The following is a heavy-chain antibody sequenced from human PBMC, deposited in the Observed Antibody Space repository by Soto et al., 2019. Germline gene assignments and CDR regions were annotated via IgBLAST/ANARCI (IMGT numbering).Heavy chain of an antibody. CDR2: ISWNGAAT. V-gene: IGHV3-9*01. D-gene: IGHD3-10*01. CDR3: ANLPLYGSGFDC. Sequence: PGGSLRLSCAASGFTFDDYAIHWVRQAPGKGLEWVSGISWNGAATGYMNSVKGRFSISRDNTKNTLYLQMNSLRSEDTAVYYCANLPLYGSGFDCWGQGTLVTAPQ. J-gene: IGHJ4*02. CDR1: GFTFDDYA.